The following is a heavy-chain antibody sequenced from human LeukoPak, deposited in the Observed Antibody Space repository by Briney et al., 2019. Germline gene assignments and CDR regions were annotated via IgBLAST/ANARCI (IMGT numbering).Heavy chain of an antibody. V-gene: IGHV3-64D*06. CDR2: ISSNGGGP. Sequence: GGSLRLSCSASGFTFSSYAMHWVRQAPGKGLEYVSAISSNGGGPYYADSVKGRFTISRDNSKNTLYLQMSSLRPEDTAVYYCARDLSTGPADYCFDSWGQGTLVTVSS. CDR1: GFTFSSYA. D-gene: IGHD2-2*01. CDR3: ARDLSTGPADYCFDS. J-gene: IGHJ4*02.